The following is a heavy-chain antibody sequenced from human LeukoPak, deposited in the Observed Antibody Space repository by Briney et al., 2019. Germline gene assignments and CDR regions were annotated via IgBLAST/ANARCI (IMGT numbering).Heavy chain of an antibody. J-gene: IGHJ3*02. V-gene: IGHV3-23*01. D-gene: IGHD1/OR15-1a*01. CDR3: ARDWETGTAAPGGAFDI. Sequence: GGSLRLSCAASGFIFGDYGMNWVRQAPGKGLEWVSGIGGRGGRTYYADSVQGRFTISRDNSNNTVDLQMNSLRAEDTAVYYCARDWETGTAAPGGAFDIWGQGTMVTVSS. CDR2: IGGRGGRT. CDR1: GFIFGDYG.